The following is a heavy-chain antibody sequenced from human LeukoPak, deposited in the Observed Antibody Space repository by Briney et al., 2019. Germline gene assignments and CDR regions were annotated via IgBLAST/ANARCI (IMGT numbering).Heavy chain of an antibody. CDR3: ARILGGDEGADY. J-gene: IGHJ4*02. V-gene: IGHV3-30*02. D-gene: IGHD1-26*01. CDR1: GFTFSTYG. Sequence: GGSLRLSCAASGFTFSTYGMHWVRQAPGKGLEWVAFIQYDGTNKKYADSVKGRFTISRDNSKNTVYLQMISLRAEDTAVYYCARILGGDEGADYWGQGTLVTVSS. CDR2: IQYDGTNK.